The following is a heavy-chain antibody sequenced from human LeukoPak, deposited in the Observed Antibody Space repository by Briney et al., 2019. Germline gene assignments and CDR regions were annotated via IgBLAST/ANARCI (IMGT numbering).Heavy chain of an antibody. CDR1: GFTFSAYW. Sequence: GGSLRLSCAASGFTFSAYWMSWVRQAPGKGLEWLANIKQDGSDKQYVDSVKGRFAISRDNAKTSVYLQTNSLRAEDTALYYCVSTTRSSPFDNWGQGTLVTVSS. CDR3: VSTTRSSPFDN. V-gene: IGHV3-7*01. D-gene: IGHD1-1*01. CDR2: IKQDGSDK. J-gene: IGHJ4*02.